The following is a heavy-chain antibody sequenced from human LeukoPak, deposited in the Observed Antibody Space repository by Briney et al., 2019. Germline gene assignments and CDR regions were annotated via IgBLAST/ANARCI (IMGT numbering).Heavy chain of an antibody. CDR3: AKDRPYYYDSSGYEAFDI. CDR1: GFTFSSYA. Sequence: GGSLRLSCTASGFTFSSYAMTWVRQAPGKGLEWVSTIGGTGGSTYYADSVKGRFTISRDNSKNTLYLQMNTPRAEDTAVYYCAKDRPYYYDSSGYEAFDIWGQGTMVTVSS. CDR2: IGGTGGST. D-gene: IGHD3-22*01. V-gene: IGHV3-23*01. J-gene: IGHJ3*02.